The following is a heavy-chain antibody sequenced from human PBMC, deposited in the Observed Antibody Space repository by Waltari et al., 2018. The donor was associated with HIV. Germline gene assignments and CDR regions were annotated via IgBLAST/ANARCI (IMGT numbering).Heavy chain of an antibody. V-gene: IGHV3-15*01. CDR1: GINFRNAW. D-gene: IGHD3-22*01. CDR2: IKSGAEGGTT. J-gene: IGHJ4*02. CDR3: TTLWYSYDSTDY. Sequence: EVQLVESGGGLVKPGGSLRLSCAASGINFRNAWMSLVRQAPGKGLEWVGRIKSGAEGGTTDYAAAVKGRFTISRDDSKHTLYLQMDSLKTEDTAVYYCTTLWYSYDSTDYWGQGTLVTVSS.